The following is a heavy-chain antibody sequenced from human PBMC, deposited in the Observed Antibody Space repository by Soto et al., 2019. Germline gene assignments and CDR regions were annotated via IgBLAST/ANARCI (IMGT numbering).Heavy chain of an antibody. CDR3: ARDNSKVLRVSFDY. CDR2: INAGNGNT. J-gene: IGHJ4*02. V-gene: IGHV1-3*01. CDR1: GYTFTSYA. Sequence: ASVRVSCRASGYTFTSYAMHWVRQAPGQRLEWMGWINAGNGNTKYSQKFQGRVTITRDTSASTAYMGLSSLRSEDTAVYSCARDNSKVLRVSFDYWGQGTLVTVSS. D-gene: IGHD4-4*01.